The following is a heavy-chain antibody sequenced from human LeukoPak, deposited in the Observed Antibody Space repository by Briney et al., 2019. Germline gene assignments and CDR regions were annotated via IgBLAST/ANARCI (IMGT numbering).Heavy chain of an antibody. J-gene: IGHJ4*02. V-gene: IGHV4-59*01. CDR3: AREPGGSYYGSYFDY. CDR2: IYYSGST. CDR1: GGSISSYY. D-gene: IGHD1-26*01. Sequence: SETLSLTYTVSGGSISSYYWSWIRQPPGKELEWIGYIYYSGSTNYNPPLKSRVTISVDTSQNQFSLKLSSVTAADTAVYYCAREPGGSYYGSYFDYWGQGTLVTVSS.